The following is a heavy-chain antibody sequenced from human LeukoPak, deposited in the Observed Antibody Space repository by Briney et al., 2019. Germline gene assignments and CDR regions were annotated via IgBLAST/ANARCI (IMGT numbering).Heavy chain of an antibody. V-gene: IGHV4-34*01. D-gene: IGHD4-11*01. CDR2: INHSGST. J-gene: IGHJ4*02. CDR3: ARGRFESNGDYDY. Sequence: PSETLSLTCAVYGGSFSGYYWSWIRQPPGKGLEWIGEINHSGSTNYNPSLKSRVTISVDTSKNQFSLKLSSVTAADTAVYYCARGRFESNGDYDYWGQGTLVIVSS. CDR1: GGSFSGYY.